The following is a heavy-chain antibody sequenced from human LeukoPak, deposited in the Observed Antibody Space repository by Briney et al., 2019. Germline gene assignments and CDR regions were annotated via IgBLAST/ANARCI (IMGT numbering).Heavy chain of an antibody. V-gene: IGHV4-31*03. CDR3: ARVKIAAINYYYYYMDV. CDR2: IYYSGST. D-gene: IGHD2-2*02. CDR1: GGSISSGGYY. J-gene: IGHJ6*03. Sequence: SETLSLTCTVSGGSISSGGYYWSWIRQHPGKGLEWIGYIYYSGSTYYNPSLKSRVTISVDTSKNQFSLKLSSVTAADTAVYYCARVKIAAINYYYYYMDVWGKGTTVTVSS.